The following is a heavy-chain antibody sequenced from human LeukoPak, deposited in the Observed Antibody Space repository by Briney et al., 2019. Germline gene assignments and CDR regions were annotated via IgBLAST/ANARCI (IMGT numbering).Heavy chain of an antibody. D-gene: IGHD3-3*01. V-gene: IGHV4-59*12. J-gene: IGHJ6*03. CDR3: ARDYYDFWSAPSHTLWYMDV. Sequence: SETLSLTCTVSGGSISSYYWSWIRQPPGKGLEWIGYIYYSGSTYYNPSLKSRVTISVDTSKNQFSLKLSSVTAADTAVYYCARDYYDFWSAPSHTLWYMDVWGKGTTVTVSS. CDR2: IYYSGST. CDR1: GGSISSYY.